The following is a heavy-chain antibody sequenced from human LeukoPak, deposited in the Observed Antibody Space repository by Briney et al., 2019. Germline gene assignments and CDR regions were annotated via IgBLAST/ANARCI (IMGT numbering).Heavy chain of an antibody. CDR3: AKDFYWAFDY. CDR2: ITSSSSSI. V-gene: IGHV3-48*01. CDR1: GFTFNTYS. Sequence: PGGSLRLSCAASGFTFNTYSMNWVRQAPGKGLEWVSYITSSSSSIYYADSVKGRFTISRDNAKNSLYLQMNSLRVEDTAVYYCAKDFYWAFDYWGQGTLVTVSS. J-gene: IGHJ4*02. D-gene: IGHD2-8*02.